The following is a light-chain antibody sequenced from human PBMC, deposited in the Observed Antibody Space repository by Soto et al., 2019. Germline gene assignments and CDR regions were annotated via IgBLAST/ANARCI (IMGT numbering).Light chain of an antibody. CDR1: QNINNW. V-gene: IGKV1-5*01. CDR3: QHMRT. J-gene: IGKJ1*01. Sequence: DIQMTQSPSTLPASIGDRVTITCRASQNINNWIAWYQQKPGKAPKFLIYDASTLESGVPSRFSGSGFGTEFSLTISSLQPDDFGSYYCQHMRTFGQVTKVDIK. CDR2: DAS.